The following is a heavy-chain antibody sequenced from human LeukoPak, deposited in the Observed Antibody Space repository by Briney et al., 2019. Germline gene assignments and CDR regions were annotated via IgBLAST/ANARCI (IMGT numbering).Heavy chain of an antibody. Sequence: TLSLTCTVSGYSISSGYYWGWIRQPPGKGLEWIGSIYHSGSTYYNPSLKSRVTISVDTSKNQFSLKLSSVTAADTAVYYCARANLDYGETFDYWGQGTLVTVSS. J-gene: IGHJ4*02. CDR3: ARANLDYGETFDY. D-gene: IGHD4-17*01. CDR2: IYHSGST. CDR1: GYSISSGYY. V-gene: IGHV4-38-2*02.